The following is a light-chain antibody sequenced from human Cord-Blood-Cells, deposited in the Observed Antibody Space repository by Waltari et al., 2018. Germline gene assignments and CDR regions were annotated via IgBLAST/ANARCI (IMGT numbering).Light chain of an antibody. CDR1: QSSSSW. CDR2: NAS. CDR3: EQYNSYST. J-gene: IGKJ1*01. V-gene: IGKV1-5*03. Sequence: DIQLTQSPSTLSASVGPLVTITCRASQSSSSWLAWYQQKPGKAPKRLIYNASSLESGVPARFSGCGSGTEFTFTISGLQASDFATYYCEQYNSYSTFGQGAKVEIK.